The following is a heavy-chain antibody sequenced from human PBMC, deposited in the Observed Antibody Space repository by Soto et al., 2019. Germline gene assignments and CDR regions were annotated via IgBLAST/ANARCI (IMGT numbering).Heavy chain of an antibody. V-gene: IGHV4-34*01. CDR2: INHSGST. Sequence: PSETLSLTCAVYGGSFSGYYWSWIRQPPGKGLEWIGEINHSGSTNYNPSLKSRVTISVDTSKNQFPLKLSSVTAADTAVYYCARGADIVVVPPDYYYMDVWGKGTTVTVSS. CDR1: GGSFSGYY. CDR3: ARGADIVVVPPDYYYMDV. J-gene: IGHJ6*03. D-gene: IGHD2-2*01.